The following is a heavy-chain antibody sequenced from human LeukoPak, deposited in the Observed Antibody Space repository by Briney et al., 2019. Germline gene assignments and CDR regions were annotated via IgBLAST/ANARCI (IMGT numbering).Heavy chain of an antibody. Sequence: SETLSLTCTVSGGSISSGSYYWRWTRQPAGKGLGWIGRIYTSGSTNYNPSLKSRVTISVDTSKNQFSLKLSSVTAADTAVYYCASGSYGYDDYWGQGTLVTVSS. J-gene: IGHJ4*01. D-gene: IGHD1-26*01. CDR2: IYTSGST. V-gene: IGHV4-61*02. CDR1: GGSISSGSYY. CDR3: ASGSYGYDDY.